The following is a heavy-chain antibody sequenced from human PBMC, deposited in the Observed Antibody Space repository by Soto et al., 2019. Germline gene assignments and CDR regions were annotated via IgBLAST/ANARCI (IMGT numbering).Heavy chain of an antibody. J-gene: IGHJ4*02. Sequence: QVQLVQSGAEVKKPGASVKVSCKASGYTFTSYGITWVRQAPGQGLEWMGWISAHNGNTKYAQKLQGRVTMTTDTSTSTAYMEVRSLRSDGTAVYYCARDTAMALPDAWGQGTLVTVSS. CDR3: ARDTAMALPDA. V-gene: IGHV1-18*01. CDR2: ISAHNGNT. D-gene: IGHD5-18*01. CDR1: GYTFTSYG.